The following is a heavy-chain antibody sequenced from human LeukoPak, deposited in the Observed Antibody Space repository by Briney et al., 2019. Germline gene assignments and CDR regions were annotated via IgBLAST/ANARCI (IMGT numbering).Heavy chain of an antibody. CDR1: GGSISSDIYY. J-gene: IGHJ3*02. D-gene: IGHD3-3*01. Sequence: PSETLSHTCTVSGGSISSDIYYWSWIRQPAGKGLEWIGRLHTGGSTNYNPSLKSRVTISVDTSKNQFSLKLSSVTAADTAIYYCARGNYDFWSASNDAFDIWGQGTVVSVSS. V-gene: IGHV4-61*02. CDR3: ARGNYDFWSASNDAFDI. CDR2: LHTGGST.